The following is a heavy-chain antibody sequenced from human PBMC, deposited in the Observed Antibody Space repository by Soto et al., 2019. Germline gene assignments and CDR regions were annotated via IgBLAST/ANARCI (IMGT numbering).Heavy chain of an antibody. D-gene: IGHD3-9*01. CDR1: GDSVSSKTAA. V-gene: IGHV6-1*01. J-gene: IGHJ5*02. CDR3: ARVSFDHFVHWFDP. Sequence: PSQTLSLTCAISGDSVSSKTAAWNWIRQSPSRGLEWLGRTYFGSKWYNDYAISVKSRITINPDTSKNQFSLLLNSVTPEDTAVYYCARVSFDHFVHWFDPWGQGTLVTVSS. CDR2: TYFGSKWYN.